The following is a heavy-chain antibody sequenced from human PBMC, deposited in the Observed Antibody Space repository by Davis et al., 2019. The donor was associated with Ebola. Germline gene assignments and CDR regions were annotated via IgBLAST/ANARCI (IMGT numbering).Heavy chain of an antibody. CDR2: IYYSGST. V-gene: IGHV4-31*03. D-gene: IGHD1-14*01. CDR1: GGSISSGGYY. CDR3: ARVYTHNWFDP. J-gene: IGHJ5*02. Sequence: SETLSLTCTVSGGSISSGGYYWSWIRQHPGKGLAWIGYIYYSGSTYYNPSLKSRVTISVDTSKNQFSLKLSSVTAADTAVYYCARVYTHNWFDPWGQGTLVTVSS.